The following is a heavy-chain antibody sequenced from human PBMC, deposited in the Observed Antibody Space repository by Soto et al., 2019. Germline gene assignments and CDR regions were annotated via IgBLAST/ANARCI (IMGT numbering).Heavy chain of an antibody. CDR1: GYTFTGYY. CDR2: INPNSGGT. Sequence: ASVKVSCKASGYTFTGYYMHWVRQAPGQGLEWMGWINPNSGGTNYAQKFQGWVTMTRDTSISTAYMELSRLRSDDTAVYYCARDGGGYCTNGVCYSAGVEGYYYYYMDVWGKGTTVTVSS. D-gene: IGHD2-8*01. CDR3: ARDGGGYCTNGVCYSAGVEGYYYYYMDV. V-gene: IGHV1-2*04. J-gene: IGHJ6*03.